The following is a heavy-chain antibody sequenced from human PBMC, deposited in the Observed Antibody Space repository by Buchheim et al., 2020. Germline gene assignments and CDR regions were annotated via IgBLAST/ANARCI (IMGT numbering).Heavy chain of an antibody. V-gene: IGHV1-2*02. J-gene: IGHJ5*02. Sequence: QVQLVQSGAEVKKPGASVKVSCKASGYTFTGYYMHWVRQAPGQGLEWMGWINPNSGGTNYAQKCQGRVTMTRDTSISTAYMELSRLRSDDTAVYYCARVGLPMVYATPFNWFDPWGQETL. CDR2: INPNSGGT. CDR1: GYTFTGYY. CDR3: ARVGLPMVYATPFNWFDP. D-gene: IGHD2-8*01.